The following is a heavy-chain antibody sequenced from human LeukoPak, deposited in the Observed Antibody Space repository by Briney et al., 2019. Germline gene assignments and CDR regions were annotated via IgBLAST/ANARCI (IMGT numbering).Heavy chain of an antibody. Sequence: PGGSLRLSCAASGFTFSSYGMHWVRQAPGKGLEWVAFIRYDGSNKYYTDSVKGRFTISRDNSKNTLYLQMNSLRAEDTAVYYCAKDQYSSSYYFDYWGRGTLVTVSS. V-gene: IGHV3-30*02. CDR3: AKDQYSSSYYFDY. CDR2: IRYDGSNK. J-gene: IGHJ4*02. CDR1: GFTFSSYG. D-gene: IGHD6-6*01.